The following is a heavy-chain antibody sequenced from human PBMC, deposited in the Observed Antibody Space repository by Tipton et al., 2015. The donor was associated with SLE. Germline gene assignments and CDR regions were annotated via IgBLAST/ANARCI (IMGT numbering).Heavy chain of an antibody. CDR2: MYDRGTT. J-gene: IGHJ6*02. V-gene: IGHV4-30-2*01. D-gene: IGHD3-10*01. Sequence: TLSLTCGVSGDSISSGGDSWNWIRQQPGKGLEWIGHMYDRGTTYYNPSLKSRVTISVDKSKNQFSLQLTSVTAADTAVYFCARQRLRLLSPLDAWGQGTTVIVSS. CDR3: ARQRLRLLSPLDA. CDR1: GDSISSGGDS.